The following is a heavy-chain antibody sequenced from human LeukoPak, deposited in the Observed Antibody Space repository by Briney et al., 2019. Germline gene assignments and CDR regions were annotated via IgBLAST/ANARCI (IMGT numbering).Heavy chain of an antibody. J-gene: IGHJ3*02. V-gene: IGHV3-30*01. Sequence: GGSLRLSCAASGFTFSNYAMHWVRQAPGKGLEWVAVISFDATKEYFAKSVKGRFTISRDNSKSTLLLQMHSLRVENTALYFCARFKVGSNTTQKNAFDIWGRGTVVTVSS. D-gene: IGHD1-26*01. CDR3: ARFKVGSNTTQKNAFDI. CDR1: GFTFSNYA. CDR2: ISFDATKE.